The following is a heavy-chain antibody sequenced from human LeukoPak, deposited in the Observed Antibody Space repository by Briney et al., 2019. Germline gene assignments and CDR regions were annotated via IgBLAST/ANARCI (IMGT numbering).Heavy chain of an antibody. CDR1: GFTFSSHG. Sequence: GGSLRLSCAASGFTFSSHGINWVRQAPGKGLEWASFISSSSTYIYYADSVKGRFTISRDNAKNSLYLQMNSLRAEDTAVYYCARGSAEFDYWGQGTLVTVSS. CDR3: ARGSAEFDY. V-gene: IGHV3-21*01. CDR2: ISSSSTYI. J-gene: IGHJ4*02.